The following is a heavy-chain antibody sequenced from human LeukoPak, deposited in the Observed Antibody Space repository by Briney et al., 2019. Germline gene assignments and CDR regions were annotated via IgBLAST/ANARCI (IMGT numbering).Heavy chain of an antibody. D-gene: IGHD3-22*01. CDR2: INHSGST. V-gene: IGHV4-34*01. CDR1: GGSFSGYY. J-gene: IGHJ4*02. Sequence: SETLSLTCAVYGGSFSGYYWSWIRQPPGKGLEWIGEINHSGSTNYNPSLKSRVTISVDTSKNQFSLKLSSVTAADTAVYYCARGPRAIYYYDSSGYLDYWGQGTLVTVCS. CDR3: ARGPRAIYYYDSSGYLDY.